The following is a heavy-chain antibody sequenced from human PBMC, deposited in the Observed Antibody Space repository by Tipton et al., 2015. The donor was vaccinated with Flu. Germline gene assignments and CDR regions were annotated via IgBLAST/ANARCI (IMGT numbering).Heavy chain of an antibody. CDR1: GYTFTSYY. J-gene: IGHJ6*02. D-gene: IGHD1-1*01. CDR3: ARNSLETYYYGMDV. V-gene: IGHV1-46*01. Sequence: QVQLVQSGAEVKKPGASVKVSCKASGYTFTSYYMHWVRQAPGQGLEWMGIINPSGGSTSYAQKFQGRVTMTRDTSTSTVYMELSRLKSGDTAVFYCARNSLETYYYGMDVWGQGTTVTVSS. CDR2: INPSGGST.